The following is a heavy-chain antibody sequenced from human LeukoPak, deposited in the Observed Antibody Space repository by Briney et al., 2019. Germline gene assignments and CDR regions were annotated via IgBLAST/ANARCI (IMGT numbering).Heavy chain of an antibody. Sequence: SETLSLTCTVSGGSISSSSYYWGWIRQPPGKGLEWIGSIYYSGSTYYNPSLKSRVTISVDTSKNQFSLKLSSVTAADTAVYYCARVDITMVRGAYFDYWGQGTLVTVSS. J-gene: IGHJ4*02. CDR1: GGSISSSSYY. CDR3: ARVDITMVRGAYFDY. CDR2: IYYSGST. D-gene: IGHD3-10*01. V-gene: IGHV4-39*07.